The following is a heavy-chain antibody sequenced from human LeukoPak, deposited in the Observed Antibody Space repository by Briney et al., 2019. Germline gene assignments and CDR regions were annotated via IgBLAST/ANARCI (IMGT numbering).Heavy chain of an antibody. CDR3: ARSYSSGWSPQYYFDY. Sequence: PSETLSLTCTVSGGSISTYYWNWIRQPPGKGLEWIGYIYHSGSTNYNPSLQSRVTISVDTSKNQFSLNLNSVTAADTAVYYCARSYSSGWSPQYYFDYWGQGTLVTVSS. V-gene: IGHV4-59*01. J-gene: IGHJ4*02. CDR1: GGSISTYY. CDR2: IYHSGST. D-gene: IGHD6-19*01.